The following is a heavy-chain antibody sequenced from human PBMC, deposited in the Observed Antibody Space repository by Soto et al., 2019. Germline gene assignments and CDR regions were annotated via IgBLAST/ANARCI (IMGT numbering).Heavy chain of an antibody. V-gene: IGHV1-46*03. J-gene: IGHJ4*02. Sequence: RASVKVSCKASGYTFTNYYMHWVRQAPGQGLEWMGIINPSGGRTNYAQKFQGRVTMTRDTSTSTVYMELSSLRSEDTAVYYCANGGGSYYPFDYWGQGTLVTVSS. D-gene: IGHD1-26*01. CDR3: ANGGGSYYPFDY. CDR2: INPSGGRT. CDR1: GYTFTNYY.